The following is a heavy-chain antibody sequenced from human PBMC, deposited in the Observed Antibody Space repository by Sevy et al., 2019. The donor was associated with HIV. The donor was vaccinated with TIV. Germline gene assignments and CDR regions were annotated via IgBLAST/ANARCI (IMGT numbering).Heavy chain of an antibody. D-gene: IGHD1-26*01. CDR1: GFTLSNCN. J-gene: IGHJ4*02. Sequence: GESLKISCAASGFTLSNCNMNWVRQAPGKGLEWISYIRSGDDTIYYAQSVKGRFTFSRDNAKNSLYLQMDSLTDEDTAVYYCVKDRWDTTSPSRALDFWGQGTLVTVSS. CDR2: IRSGDDTI. CDR3: VKDRWDTTSPSRALDF. V-gene: IGHV3-48*02.